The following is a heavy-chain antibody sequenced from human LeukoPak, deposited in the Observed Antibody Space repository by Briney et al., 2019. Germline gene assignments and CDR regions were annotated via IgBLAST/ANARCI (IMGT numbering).Heavy chain of an antibody. J-gene: IGHJ5*02. CDR3: ARGHYYGSGSYPAPFDP. V-gene: IGHV3-48*01. D-gene: IGHD3-10*01. CDR2: ISSSSSTI. CDR1: GFTFSSYS. Sequence: GSLRLSCAASGFTFSSYSMNWVRQAPGKGLEWVSYISSSSSTIYYADSVKGRFTISRDNAKNSLYLQMNSLRAEDTAVYYCARGHYYGSGSYPAPFDPWGQGTLVTVSS.